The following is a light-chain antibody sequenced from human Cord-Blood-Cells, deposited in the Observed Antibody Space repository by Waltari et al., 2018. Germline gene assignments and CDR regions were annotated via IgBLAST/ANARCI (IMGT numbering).Light chain of an antibody. Sequence: DIDITQSASSLCASVDHSFTITCRASQSISIYLNWYQQKPGKVPKLLIYAASSLQSGVPSRFSGSGSGTDFTLTISSLQPEDFATYYCQQCYSTPFTFGPGTKVDIK. CDR2: AAS. J-gene: IGKJ3*01. CDR1: QSISIY. V-gene: IGKV1-39*01. CDR3: QQCYSTPFT.